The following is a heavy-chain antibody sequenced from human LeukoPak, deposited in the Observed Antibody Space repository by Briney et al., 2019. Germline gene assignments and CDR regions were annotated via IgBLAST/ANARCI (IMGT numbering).Heavy chain of an antibody. CDR3: ARDVTTAAGTGGHNWFDP. CDR1: GFTFSDYY. Sequence: GGSLRLSCAASGFTFSDYYMSWIRQAPGKGLEWVSYISSSGSTIYYADSVKGRFTISRDNAKNSLYLQMNSLRAEDTAVYYCARDVTTAAGTGGHNWFDPWGQGTLVTVSS. J-gene: IGHJ5*02. D-gene: IGHD6-13*01. CDR2: ISSSGSTI. V-gene: IGHV3-11*01.